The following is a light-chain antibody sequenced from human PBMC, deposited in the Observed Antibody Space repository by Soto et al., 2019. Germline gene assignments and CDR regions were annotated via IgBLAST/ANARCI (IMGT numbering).Light chain of an antibody. CDR2: AHS. CDR1: SSNIGAGYH. V-gene: IGLV1-40*01. CDR3: QSYDSSLSVL. J-gene: IGLJ2*01. Sequence: QSVLTQPPSVSGAPGQRVTISCTGSSSNIGAGYHVHWFQQLPGTAPKLLIYAHSNRPSGVPDRFSGSKSGTSASLAITGLQAEDEADYYCQSYDSSLSVLFGGGTKLTVL.